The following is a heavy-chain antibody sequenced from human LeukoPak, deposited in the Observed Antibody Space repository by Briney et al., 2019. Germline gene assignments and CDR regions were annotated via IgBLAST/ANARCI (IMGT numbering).Heavy chain of an antibody. Sequence: ASVKVSCKASGYTFTSYAMNWVRQAPGQGLEWMGWINTNTGNPTYVQGFTGRFVFSLDTSVSTAYLQISSLKAEDTAVYYCARGDIQYCSGGSCYSGNWFDPWGQGTLVTVSS. D-gene: IGHD2-15*01. J-gene: IGHJ5*02. V-gene: IGHV7-4-1*02. CDR1: GYTFTSYA. CDR3: ARGDIQYCSGGSCYSGNWFDP. CDR2: INTNTGNP.